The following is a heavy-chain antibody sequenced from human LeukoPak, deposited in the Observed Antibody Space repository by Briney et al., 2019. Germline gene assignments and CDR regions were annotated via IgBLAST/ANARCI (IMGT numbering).Heavy chain of an antibody. CDR2: MNPNSGNT. V-gene: IGHV1-8*03. CDR1: GYTFTSYD. J-gene: IGHJ3*02. CDR3: ARGGDIVVVVAATPGDAFDI. D-gene: IGHD2-15*01. Sequence: ASVKVSCKASGYTFTSYDINWVRQATGQGLEWMGWMNPNSGNTGYAQKFQGRVTITRNTSISTAYMELSSLRSEDTAVYYCARGGDIVVVVAATPGDAFDIWGQGTMVTVSS.